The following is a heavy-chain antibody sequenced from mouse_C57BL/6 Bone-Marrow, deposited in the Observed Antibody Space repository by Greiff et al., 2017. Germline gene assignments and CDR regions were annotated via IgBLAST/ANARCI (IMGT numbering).Heavy chain of an antibody. CDR3: AHYDYDGRYFDV. CDR2: IYPGSGST. D-gene: IGHD2-4*01. V-gene: IGHV1-55*01. CDR1: GYTFTSYW. J-gene: IGHJ1*03. Sequence: VQLQQPGAELVKPGASVQMSCKASGYTFTSYWITWVKQRPGQGLEWIGDIYPGSGSTTYNEKFKSKATLTVDPSSSTAYMQLSSLTSEDSAVYYCAHYDYDGRYFDVWGTGTTVTVSS.